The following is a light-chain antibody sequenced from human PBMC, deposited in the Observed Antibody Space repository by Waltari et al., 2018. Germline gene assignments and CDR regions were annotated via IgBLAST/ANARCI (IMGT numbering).Light chain of an antibody. J-gene: IGLJ2*01. V-gene: IGLV2-23*02. CDR3: CSYAGTSTLI. Sequence: QSALTQPASVSGSPGQSITMSCTGTNSDVGHYNYFSWYQHHPGTAPKVIIFGVSKRPSGVSVRFSGAKSGNTASLTISGLQTEDEADYYCCSYAGTSTLIFGGGTKLTVL. CDR1: NSDVGHYNY. CDR2: GVS.